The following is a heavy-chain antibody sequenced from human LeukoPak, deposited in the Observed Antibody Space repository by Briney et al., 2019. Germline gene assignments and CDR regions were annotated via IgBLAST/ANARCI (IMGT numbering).Heavy chain of an antibody. CDR3: ARDEDSAYAYWGYFDL. D-gene: IGHD5-12*01. CDR2: ISSSSSTI. Sequence: PGGSLRLSCAASGFTFSSYSMNWVRQAPGKGLEWVSYISSSSSTIYYADSVKGRFTISRDNAKNSLYLQMNSLRADDTAVYYCARDEDSAYAYWGYFDLWGRGTLVSVSS. CDR1: GFTFSSYS. V-gene: IGHV3-48*01. J-gene: IGHJ2*01.